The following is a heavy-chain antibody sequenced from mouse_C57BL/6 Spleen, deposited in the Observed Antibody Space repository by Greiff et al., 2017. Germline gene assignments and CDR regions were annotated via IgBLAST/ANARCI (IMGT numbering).Heavy chain of an antibody. V-gene: IGHV7-3*01. CDR1: GFTFTDYY. J-gene: IGHJ2*01. D-gene: IGHD1-3*01. Sequence: DVQLVESGGGLVQPGGSLSLSCAASGFTFTDYYMSWVRQPPGKALEWLGFIRNKANGYTTEYSASVKGRFTISRDNSQSILYLQMNALRAEDSATYYCARYISKGYFDYWGQGTTRTVSS. CDR3: ARYISKGYFDY. CDR2: IRNKANGYTT.